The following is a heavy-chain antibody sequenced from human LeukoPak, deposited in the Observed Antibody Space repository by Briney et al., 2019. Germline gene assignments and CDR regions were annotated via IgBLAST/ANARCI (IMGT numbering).Heavy chain of an antibody. Sequence: GGSLRLSCAASGFSFSNYAMNWVRQGPGKGLEWVSGISGSGGSTYYADSVKGLFTFSRDKYKNTLYLQMNILRADNTAVYYYAKAPRAGYNLYFDYWGQGTLVTVSS. V-gene: IGHV3-23*01. CDR2: ISGSGGST. D-gene: IGHD5-24*01. CDR1: GFSFSNYA. CDR3: AKAPRAGYNLYFDY. J-gene: IGHJ4*02.